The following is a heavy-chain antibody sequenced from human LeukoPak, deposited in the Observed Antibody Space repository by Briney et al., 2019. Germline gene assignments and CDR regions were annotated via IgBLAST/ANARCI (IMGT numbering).Heavy chain of an antibody. V-gene: IGHV3-7*01. Sequence: GGSLSLSCAASGFTFISYWMSWVRQAPGKGLEWVANIKQDGSEKYYVDSVKGRFTISRDNAKNSLYLQMNSLRAEDTAVYYCARDAGWELLRWFDYWGQGTLVTVSS. CDR1: GFTFISYW. CDR3: ARDAGWELLRWFDY. CDR2: IKQDGSEK. D-gene: IGHD1-26*01. J-gene: IGHJ4*02.